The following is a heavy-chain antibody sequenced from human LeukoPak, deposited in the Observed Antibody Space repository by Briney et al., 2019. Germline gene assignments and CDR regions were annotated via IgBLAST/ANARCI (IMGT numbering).Heavy chain of an antibody. J-gene: IGHJ3*02. CDR2: IYYSGRT. D-gene: IGHD6-13*01. V-gene: IGHV4-59*08. CDR1: VDSISGYY. Sequence: PSETLSLTCTVSVDSISGYYWSWLRQPPGKGLEWVGYIYYSGRTNYNPSLKSRVDILVDTCRNQFSLTLSSVTAADTAVYFCARTFSSSYPDAFDIWGQGTVVTVSS. CDR3: ARTFSSSYPDAFDI.